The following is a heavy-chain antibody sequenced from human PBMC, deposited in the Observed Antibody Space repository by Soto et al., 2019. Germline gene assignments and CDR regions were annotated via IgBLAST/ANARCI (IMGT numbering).Heavy chain of an antibody. V-gene: IGHV1-3*01. J-gene: IGHJ4*02. CDR2: INAGNGNT. Sequence: ASVKVSCKASGYTFTSYSIHWVRQAPGQRLEWMGWINAGNGNTKYSQKLQGRVTITRDTAASTAYMEVSSLRSEDTAVYYCARDSCRGGTCYFASLDYWGQGTLVTVSS. CDR3: ARDSCRGGTCYFASLDY. CDR1: GYTFTSYS. D-gene: IGHD2-15*01.